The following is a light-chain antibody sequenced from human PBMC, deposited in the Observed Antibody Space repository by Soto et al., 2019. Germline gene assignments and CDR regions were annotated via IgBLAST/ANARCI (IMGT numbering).Light chain of an antibody. V-gene: IGLV2-14*01. CDR2: EVS. CDR1: SSDVGGYNY. CDR3: SSYTSSSTAV. Sequence: QSVLTQPASVSGSPGQSITISCTGTSSDVGGYNYVSWYQQHPGKAPKLMIYEVSNRPSGVSNRFSGSKSDNTASLTISGPQAEGEADYFSSSYTSSSTAVFGTGTKLTVL. J-gene: IGLJ1*01.